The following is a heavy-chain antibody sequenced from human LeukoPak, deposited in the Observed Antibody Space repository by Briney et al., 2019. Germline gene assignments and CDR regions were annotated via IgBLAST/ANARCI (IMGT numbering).Heavy chain of an antibody. CDR3: ARGRTAKCGGDCYHHY. D-gene: IGHD2-21*02. CDR1: GYTFTGYY. V-gene: IGHV1-2*04. J-gene: IGHJ4*02. CDR2: INPNSGGT. Sequence: GASVKVSCKASGYTFTGYYMHWVRQAPGQGLEWMGWINPNSGGTNYAQKFQGWVTMTRDTSISTAYMELSRLRSDDTAVYYCARGRTAKCGGDCYHHYWGQGTLVTVSS.